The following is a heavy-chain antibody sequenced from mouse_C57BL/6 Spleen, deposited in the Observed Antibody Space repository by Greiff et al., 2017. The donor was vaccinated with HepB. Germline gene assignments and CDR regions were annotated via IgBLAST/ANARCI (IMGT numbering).Heavy chain of an antibody. Sequence: EVQLQQSGPVLVKPGASVKMSCKASGYTFTDYYMNWVKQSHGKSLEWIGVINPYNGGTSYNQKFKGKATLTVDKSSSTAYMELNSLTSEDSAVYYWARERGYGSSPFDYWGQGTTLTVSS. J-gene: IGHJ2*01. D-gene: IGHD1-1*01. CDR1: GYTFTDYY. CDR3: ARERGYGSSPFDY. CDR2: INPYNGGT. V-gene: IGHV1-19*01.